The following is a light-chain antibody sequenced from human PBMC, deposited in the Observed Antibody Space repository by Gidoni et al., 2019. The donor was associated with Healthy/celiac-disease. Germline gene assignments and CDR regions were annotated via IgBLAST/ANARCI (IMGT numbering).Light chain of an antibody. CDR3: QTWGTGHVV. V-gene: IGLV4-69*01. J-gene: IGLJ2*01. CDR1: SGHSNYA. Sequence: QLVLTQSPSAPASLGASVTLTCTLSSGHSNYAIAWHPQQPEKGPRYLMKLNSDGSHTKGDGIPDRFSGSSSGAERYLTISSLQSEDEGDYYCQTWGTGHVVFGGGTKLTVL. CDR2: LNSDGSH.